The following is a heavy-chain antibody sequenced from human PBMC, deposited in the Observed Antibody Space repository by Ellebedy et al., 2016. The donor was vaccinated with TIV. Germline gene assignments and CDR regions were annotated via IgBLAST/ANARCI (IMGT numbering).Heavy chain of an antibody. CDR3: AKAFSGSGSYTYYYYYGMDV. D-gene: IGHD3-10*01. Sequence: GESLKISXAASGFTFSSYAMSWVRQAPGKGLEWVSAISGSGGSTYYADSVKGRFTISRDNSKNTLYLQMNSLRAEDTAVYYCAKAFSGSGSYTYYYYYGMDVWGQGTTVTVSS. V-gene: IGHV3-23*01. J-gene: IGHJ6*02. CDR1: GFTFSSYA. CDR2: ISGSGGST.